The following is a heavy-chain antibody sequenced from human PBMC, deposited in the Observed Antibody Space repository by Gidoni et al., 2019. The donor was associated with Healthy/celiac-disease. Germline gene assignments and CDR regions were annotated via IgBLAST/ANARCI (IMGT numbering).Heavy chain of an antibody. CDR3: ARQRKRIAARPLDY. CDR1: GGSFSGYY. J-gene: IGHJ4*02. D-gene: IGHD6-6*01. CDR2: INNSGST. V-gene: IGHV4-34*01. Sequence: QVQLQQWGAGLLKPSETLSLTCAVYGGSFSGYYWSWIRQPPGKGLEWIGEINNSGSTNYNPSLKSRVTISVDTSKNQFSLKLSSVTAADTAVYYCARQRKRIAARPLDYWGQGTLVTVSS.